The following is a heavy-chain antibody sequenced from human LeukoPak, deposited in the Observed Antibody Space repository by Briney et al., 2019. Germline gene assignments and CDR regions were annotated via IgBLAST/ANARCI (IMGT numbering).Heavy chain of an antibody. CDR1: GFTFSSYT. J-gene: IGHJ1*01. Sequence: PGGSLRLSCAASGFTFSSYTMNWVRQAPGKGLEWVSYISSASSTIYYADSVKGRFTISRDNAKNSLYLQMNSLRAEDTAVYYCARGELLPRNLKTGEYFQHWGQGTLVTVSS. CDR3: ARGELLPRNLKTGEYFQH. CDR2: ISSASSTI. V-gene: IGHV3-48*04. D-gene: IGHD1-26*01.